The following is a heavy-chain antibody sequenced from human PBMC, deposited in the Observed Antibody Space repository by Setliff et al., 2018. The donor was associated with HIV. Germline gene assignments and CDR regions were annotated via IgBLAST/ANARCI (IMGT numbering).Heavy chain of an antibody. CDR2: AYTGGST. D-gene: IGHD2-2*01. Sequence: SETLSLTCSVSGVTISSHFWTWIRQPAGKGLEWIGRAYTGGSTNYNPSLKSRVSMSVDTSKDQFYLHLSSVTAADTAVYYCATRPTYCSSTSCFVYWGQGALVTVSS. CDR3: ATRPTYCSSTSCFVY. CDR1: GVTISSHF. J-gene: IGHJ4*02. V-gene: IGHV4-4*07.